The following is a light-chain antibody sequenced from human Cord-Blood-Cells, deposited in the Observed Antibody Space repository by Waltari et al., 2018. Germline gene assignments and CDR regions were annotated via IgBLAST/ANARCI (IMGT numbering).Light chain of an antibody. J-gene: IGKJ4*01. CDR3: QQYYSYLT. CDR2: AAS. CDR1: QGISSY. V-gene: IGKV1-8*01. Sequence: AIRMTQSPSSFSASTGARVTITCRASQGISSYLAWYQQKPGKAPKLLIYAASTLQSGFPSMFSGSGSGTDFTLTISCLQSEDFATYYCQQYYSYLTFGGGTKVEIK.